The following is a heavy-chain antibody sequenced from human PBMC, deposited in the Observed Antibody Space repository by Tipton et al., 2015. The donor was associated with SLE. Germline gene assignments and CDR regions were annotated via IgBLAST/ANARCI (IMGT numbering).Heavy chain of an antibody. CDR2: IYYSGST. Sequence: TLSLTCTVSGGSVSSTTSYWSWIRQPPGKGLEWIGYIYYSGSTNYNPSLKSRVIISVDTSKNQFSLKLSSVTAADTAVYYCARAGGFLQWLTGNFDYWGQGTLVTVSS. J-gene: IGHJ4*02. CDR1: GGSVSSTTSY. V-gene: IGHV4-61*01. CDR3: ARAGGFLQWLTGNFDY. D-gene: IGHD3-3*01.